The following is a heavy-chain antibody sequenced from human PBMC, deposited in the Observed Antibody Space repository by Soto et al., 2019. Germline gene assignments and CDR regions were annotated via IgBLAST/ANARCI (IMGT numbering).Heavy chain of an antibody. CDR3: AREVMTSVTRGWFDP. Sequence: QVQLQESGPGLVRPSQTLSLTCTVSGGSLNSGGYFWSWIRQVPGKGLEWIGYVYSGDIAYYNPSLPSRVTISLDTSKKQFSLTLTSVTAADTAIYSCAREVMTSVTRGWFDPWGQGTLVTVSS. D-gene: IGHD4-17*01. J-gene: IGHJ5*02. CDR2: VYSGDIA. CDR1: GGSLNSGGYF. V-gene: IGHV4-31*03.